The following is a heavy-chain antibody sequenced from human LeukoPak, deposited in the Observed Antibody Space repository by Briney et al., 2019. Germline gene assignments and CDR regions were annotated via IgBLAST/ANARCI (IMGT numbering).Heavy chain of an antibody. J-gene: IGHJ4*02. Sequence: SGGSLRLSCAPVGFTFSSYGMHWVRQTPGKGLEWVAFIRHDGSYQQYADSVKGRFTVSRDNSKDMVYLQMNSLRTEDTAVYYCAKNRDSSDYPRDFDYWGQGTLVTVCS. CDR3: AKNRDSSDYPRDFDY. D-gene: IGHD3-22*01. V-gene: IGHV3-30*02. CDR1: GFTFSSYG. CDR2: IRHDGSYQ.